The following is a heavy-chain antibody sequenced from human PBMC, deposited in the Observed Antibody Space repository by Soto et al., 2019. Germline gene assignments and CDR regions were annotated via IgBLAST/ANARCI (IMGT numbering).Heavy chain of an antibody. CDR3: AALAIAEADKDH. D-gene: IGHD6-13*01. CDR1: GFTFSGSA. V-gene: IGHV3-73*01. Sequence: GGSLRLSCAASGFTFSGSAMHWVRQASGKGLEWVGRIRSKANSYATAYATSVKGRFTISRDDSKNTAYLQMNSLKTDDTAVYYCAALAIAEADKDHWGQGTLVTVSS. J-gene: IGHJ1*01. CDR2: IRSKANSYAT.